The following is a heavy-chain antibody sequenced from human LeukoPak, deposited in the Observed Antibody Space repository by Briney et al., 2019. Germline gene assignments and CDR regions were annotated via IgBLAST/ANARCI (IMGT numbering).Heavy chain of an antibody. CDR1: GGSISSGGYY. CDR3: ARASRITIFGVVSYYFDY. Sequence: PSQTLSLTCTVSGGSISSGGYYWSWLRQHPGKGLEWIGYIYYSGSTYYNPSLKSRLTISVDTSKNQFSLKLSSVTAADTAVYYCARASRITIFGVVSYYFDYWGQGTLVTVSS. CDR2: IYYSGST. J-gene: IGHJ4*02. V-gene: IGHV4-31*03. D-gene: IGHD3-3*01.